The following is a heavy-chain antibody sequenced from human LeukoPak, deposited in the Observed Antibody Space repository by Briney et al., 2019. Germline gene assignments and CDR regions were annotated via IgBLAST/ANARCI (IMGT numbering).Heavy chain of an antibody. CDR2: IWYDGSNK. CDR3: ARDRSGYDILTGYYTGYYYGMDV. Sequence: GGSLRLSCAASGFNFRSYGMHWVRQAPGKGLEWVAVIWYDGSNKYYADSVKGRFTISRDNSKNTLYLQMNSPRAEDTAVYYCARDRSGYDILTGYYTGYYYGMDVWGQGTTVTVSS. J-gene: IGHJ6*02. D-gene: IGHD3-9*01. V-gene: IGHV3-33*01. CDR1: GFNFRSYG.